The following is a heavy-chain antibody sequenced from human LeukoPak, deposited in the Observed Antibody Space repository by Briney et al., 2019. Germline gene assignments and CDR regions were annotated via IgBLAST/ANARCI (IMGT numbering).Heavy chain of an antibody. J-gene: IGHJ4*02. CDR1: GYTFTSYG. V-gene: IGHV1-18*01. D-gene: IGHD6-13*01. CDR2: ISAYNGNT. Sequence: GASVKVSCKASGYTFTSYGISWVRQAPGQGLEWMGWISAYNGNTNYAQKLQGRVTMTTDTSTSTAYMELRSLRSDDTAVYYCAREAPHIQQLVRVRPGLFYFDYWGQGTLVTVSS. CDR3: AREAPHIQQLVRVRPGLFYFDY.